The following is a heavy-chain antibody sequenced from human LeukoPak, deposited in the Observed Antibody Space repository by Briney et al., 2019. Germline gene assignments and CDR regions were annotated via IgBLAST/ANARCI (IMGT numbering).Heavy chain of an antibody. Sequence: PGGSLRLSCAVSGFTFSSYGMNWVRQAPGRGLEWVSSISSGSTYIYYAGSVKGRFTISRDNGKNSLYLQMNSLRAEDTAVYYCARDKLAYCGGDCYPYAWGQGTLVTVSS. CDR1: GFTFSSYG. CDR3: ARDKLAYCGGDCYPYA. V-gene: IGHV3-21*01. J-gene: IGHJ5*02. D-gene: IGHD2-21*02. CDR2: ISSGSTYI.